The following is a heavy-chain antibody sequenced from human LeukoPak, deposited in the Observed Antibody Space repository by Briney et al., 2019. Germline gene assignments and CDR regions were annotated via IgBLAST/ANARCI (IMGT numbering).Heavy chain of an antibody. Sequence: ASVKVSCKASGYTFTGYYMHWVRQAPGQGLEWMGWINPNSGGTNYAQKFQGRVTMTRDTSISTAYMELSRLRSDDTAVYYCARVSLVTMVRGVFDYWGQGTLVTVSS. D-gene: IGHD3-10*01. CDR2: INPNSGGT. CDR3: ARVSLVTMVRGVFDY. J-gene: IGHJ4*02. V-gene: IGHV1-2*02. CDR1: GYTFTGYY.